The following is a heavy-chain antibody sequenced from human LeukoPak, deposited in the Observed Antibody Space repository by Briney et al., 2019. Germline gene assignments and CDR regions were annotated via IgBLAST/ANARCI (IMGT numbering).Heavy chain of an antibody. CDR2: TNHSGST. V-gene: IGHV4-34*01. CDR3: RGYYDSSGPRTDAFDI. J-gene: IGHJ3*02. CDR1: GGSFSGYY. Sequence: SETLSLTCAVYGGSFSGYYWTWIRQPPGKGLEWIGETNHSGSTNYNPSLKSRVTISVDTSKNQFSLKLSSVTAADTAVYYCRGYYDSSGPRTDAFDIWGQGTMVTVSS. D-gene: IGHD3-22*01.